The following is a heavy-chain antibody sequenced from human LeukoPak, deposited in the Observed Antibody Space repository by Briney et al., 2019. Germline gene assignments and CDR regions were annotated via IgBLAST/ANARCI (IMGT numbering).Heavy chain of an antibody. CDR2: ISYDGSNK. J-gene: IGHJ4*02. V-gene: IGHV3-30*04. D-gene: IGHD4-23*01. CDR1: AFIFSNYA. Sequence: GGSLRLSCAASAFIFSNYAMHWVRQAPGQGLEWVAVISYDGSNKYYADSVKGRFTISRDNSKNTLYLQMTSLRAEDTAVYYCARGAHKRDDYGGFFDYWGQGTLVTASS. CDR3: ARGAHKRDDYGGFFDY.